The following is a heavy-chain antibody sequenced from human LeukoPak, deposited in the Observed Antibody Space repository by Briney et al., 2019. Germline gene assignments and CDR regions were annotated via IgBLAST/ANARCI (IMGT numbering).Heavy chain of an antibody. V-gene: IGHV4-39*01. CDR3: ARRGYCSGGSCYSGGFYFDY. Sequence: PSETLSLTCTVSGGSISSSSYYWGWIRQPPGKGLEWIGSIYYSGSTYYNPSLKSRVTISVDTSKNQFSLKLSSVTAADTAVYYCARRGYCSGGSCYSGGFYFDYWGQGTLVTVSS. D-gene: IGHD2-15*01. CDR1: GGSISSSSYY. CDR2: IYYSGST. J-gene: IGHJ4*02.